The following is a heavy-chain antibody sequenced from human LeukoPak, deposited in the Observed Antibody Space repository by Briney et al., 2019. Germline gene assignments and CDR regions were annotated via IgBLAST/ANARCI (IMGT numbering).Heavy chain of an antibody. CDR3: AKTKQGSGYLDY. CDR1: GFTFTSYA. V-gene: IGHV3-23*01. D-gene: IGHD3-10*01. J-gene: IGHJ4*02. CDR2: ISGAGGTT. Sequence: GGSLRLSCAASGFTFTSYAIKWVRQAPGKGLEWVSVISGAGGTTYYADSVKGRFTISRDNPKNTVYLQMDSLRAEDTAVYYCAKTKQGSGYLDYWGQGTLVTVSS.